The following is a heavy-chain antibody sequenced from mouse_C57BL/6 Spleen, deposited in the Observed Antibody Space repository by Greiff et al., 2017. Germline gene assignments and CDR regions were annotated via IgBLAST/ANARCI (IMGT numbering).Heavy chain of an antibody. CDR3: ARLPQTWFDY. J-gene: IGHJ2*01. V-gene: IGHV5-9*01. CDR2: ISGGGGNT. Sequence: EVMLVESGGGLVKPGGSLKLSCAASGFPFSSYTMSWVRQTPEKRLEWVATISGGGGNTYYPDSVKGRFTSSRDNAKNTLYLQMSSLRSEDTDLYYCARLPQTWFDYWGQGTTLTVSS. CDR1: GFPFSSYT.